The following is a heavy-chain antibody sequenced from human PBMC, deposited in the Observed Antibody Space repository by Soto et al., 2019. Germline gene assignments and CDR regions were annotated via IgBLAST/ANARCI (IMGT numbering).Heavy chain of an antibody. CDR2: IKQDGSEK. D-gene: IGHD2-21*02. V-gene: IGHV3-7*01. J-gene: IGHJ4*02. CDR3: VRDRRGDWIPLVY. Sequence: GGSLRLSCAASGFTFSSYWMSWVRQAPGKGLEWVANIKQDGSEKYYVDSVKGRFTISRDNAKNSLYLQMNSLRAEDTAVYYCVRDRRGDWIPLVYWGQGTLVTVSS. CDR1: GFTFSSYW.